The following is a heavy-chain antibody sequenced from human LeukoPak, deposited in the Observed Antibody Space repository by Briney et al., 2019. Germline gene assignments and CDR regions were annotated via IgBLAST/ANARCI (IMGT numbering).Heavy chain of an antibody. V-gene: IGHV1-46*03. Sequence: ASEKVSCKGSGYTFTSYYMHWVRQAPGQGGERVGVINPSGGSTSYAQKCQGRVTMTRDTSTSTVYMELSSLRSEDTAVYYCARCVVVALLDAFDIWGQGTMVTVSS. CDR1: GYTFTSYY. D-gene: IGHD2-15*01. J-gene: IGHJ3*02. CDR2: INPSGGST. CDR3: ARCVVVALLDAFDI.